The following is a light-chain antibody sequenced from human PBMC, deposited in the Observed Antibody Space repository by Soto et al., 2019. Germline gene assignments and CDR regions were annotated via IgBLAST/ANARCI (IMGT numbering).Light chain of an antibody. V-gene: IGLV2-14*01. J-gene: IGLJ2*01. Sequence: QSALTQPASVSGSPGQSITISCTGTSNDVGANNYVSWYQRHPGKAPKILIYEAANRPSGFSHRFSGSKSGNTASLTISGLQAEDEADYFCTSYTITSTLVFGGGTKLTVL. CDR1: SNDVGANNY. CDR2: EAA. CDR3: TSYTITSTLV.